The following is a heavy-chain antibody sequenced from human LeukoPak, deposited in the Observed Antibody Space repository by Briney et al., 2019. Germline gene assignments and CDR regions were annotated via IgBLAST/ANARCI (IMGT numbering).Heavy chain of an antibody. Sequence: GESLKISCKGSGYSFTSYWIGWVRQMPGKGLEWMGIIYPDDSDTRYSPSFQGQVTISADKSISTAYLQWSSLKASDTAMYYCARLTYCSNDVCYSNYYYSMDVWGKGTTVTVSS. CDR1: GYSFTSYW. CDR3: ARLTYCSNDVCYSNYYYSMDV. V-gene: IGHV5-51*01. D-gene: IGHD2-8*01. J-gene: IGHJ6*03. CDR2: IYPDDSDT.